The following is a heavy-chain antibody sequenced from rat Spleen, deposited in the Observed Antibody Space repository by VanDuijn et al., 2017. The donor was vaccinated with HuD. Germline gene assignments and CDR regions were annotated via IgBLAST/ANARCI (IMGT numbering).Heavy chain of an antibody. CDR2: INTGGGNT. J-gene: IGHJ2*01. CDR3: ARETGYNSYLDY. Sequence: EVQLVESGGGLVQPGRSLKLSCAASGFTFTKYGMSWVRQAPTKGLEWVASINTGGGNTYYRDSVKGRFTISRDNAKNTLYLQMDSRRSEDTATYYWARETGYNSYLDYWGQGVMVTVSS. V-gene: IGHV5S13*01. D-gene: IGHD1-4*01. CDR1: GFTFTKYG.